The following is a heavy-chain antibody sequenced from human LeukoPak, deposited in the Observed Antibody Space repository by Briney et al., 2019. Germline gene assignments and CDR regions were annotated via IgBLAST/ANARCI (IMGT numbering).Heavy chain of an antibody. CDR1: GFTFSRNG. D-gene: IGHD1-20*01. J-gene: IGHJ5*02. CDR2: IRYDGSNQ. Sequence: GGSLRLSCAASGFTFSRNGMHWVRQAPGKGLEWVTFIRYDGSNQYYADSVKGRFTISRDNSKNTLYLQMHSLRAEDTAVYYCAKSNWNEAPNWFDPWGQGTLVTVSS. V-gene: IGHV3-30*02. CDR3: AKSNWNEAPNWFDP.